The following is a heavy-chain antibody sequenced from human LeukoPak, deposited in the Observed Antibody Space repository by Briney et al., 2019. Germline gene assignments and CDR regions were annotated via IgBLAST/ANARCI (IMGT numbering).Heavy chain of an antibody. Sequence: PSETLSLTCTVSGGSISSYYWCWIRQPAGKGLEWIGRIYTSGSTNYNPSLKSRVTMSVDTSKNQFSLKLSSVTAADTAVYYCARDAYSSSWYFDYWGQGTLVTVSS. CDR2: IYTSGST. D-gene: IGHD6-13*01. V-gene: IGHV4-4*07. CDR3: ARDAYSSSWYFDY. J-gene: IGHJ4*02. CDR1: GGSISSYY.